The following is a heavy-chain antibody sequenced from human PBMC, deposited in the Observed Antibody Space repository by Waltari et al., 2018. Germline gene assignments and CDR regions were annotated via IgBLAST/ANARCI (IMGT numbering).Heavy chain of an antibody. V-gene: IGHV3-53*04. D-gene: IGHD3-22*01. CDR1: AFSVSGTY. Sequence: EVQLVESGGGLVQSGGSLRLSCEASAFSVSGTYMSWVRQAPGKGLGWVSGITSGGKTYYGDSVRGRFTMSRHDSKNTVYLQMDNLRPEDTAVFYCVTHSSNYYFAMDVWGPGTTVTVSS. CDR3: VTHSSNYYFAMDV. CDR2: ITSGGKT. J-gene: IGHJ6*02.